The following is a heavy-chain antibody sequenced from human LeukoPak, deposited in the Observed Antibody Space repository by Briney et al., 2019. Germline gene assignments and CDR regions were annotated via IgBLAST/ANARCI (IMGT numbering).Heavy chain of an antibody. Sequence: GGSLRLSCTASGFTFSSYGMHWVRQAPGKGLEWVAFIRYDGSNKYYTDSVKGRFTISRDNSKNTLYLQMNSLRAEDTAVYYCARSRKGYQLLSTNRDYYYMDVWGKGTTVTLSS. CDR2: IRYDGSNK. J-gene: IGHJ6*03. V-gene: IGHV3-30*02. D-gene: IGHD2-2*01. CDR3: ARSRKGYQLLSTNRDYYYMDV. CDR1: GFTFSSYG.